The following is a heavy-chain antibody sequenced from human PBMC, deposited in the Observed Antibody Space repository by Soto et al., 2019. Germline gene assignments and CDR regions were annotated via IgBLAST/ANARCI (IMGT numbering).Heavy chain of an antibody. CDR3: ASPYCSGGSCYLTEYFQH. Sequence: QVQLVESGGGVVQPGRSLRLSCAASGFSFSYYAMHWVRQAPGKGLEWVAVIAYDASKKYYADSVKGRFTISRDNSKNPLYLQMNSLREEDTAVYYCASPYCSGGSCYLTEYFQHWGQGTLVTVSS. D-gene: IGHD2-15*01. V-gene: IGHV3-30*03. CDR2: IAYDASKK. J-gene: IGHJ1*01. CDR1: GFSFSYYA.